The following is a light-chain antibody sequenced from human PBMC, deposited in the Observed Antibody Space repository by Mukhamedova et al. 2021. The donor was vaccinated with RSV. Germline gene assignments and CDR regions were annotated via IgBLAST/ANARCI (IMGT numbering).Light chain of an antibody. CDR3: QQYYSTPPK. V-gene: IGKV4-1*01. CDR1: QSVLYSSNNRNY. CDR2: WAS. J-gene: IGKJ4*02. Sequence: INCKSSQSVLYSSNNRNYLAWYQQKPGQPPKLLIYWASTRESGVPDRFSGSGSGTDFTLTISSPQAEDVAVYYCQQYYSTPPKFGG.